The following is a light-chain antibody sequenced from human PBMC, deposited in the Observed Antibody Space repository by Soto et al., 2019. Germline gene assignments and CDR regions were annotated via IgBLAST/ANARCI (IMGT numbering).Light chain of an antibody. Sequence: EIVLTQSPATLSLSPGERATLSCRASQSVSTYLAWYQQTPGQAPRLLIYGASNRATGIPARFSGSGSGTDFTLTIGSLEPEDFAVYYCQQRSNWPRTFGQGTKLEI. J-gene: IGKJ2*02. CDR1: QSVSTY. V-gene: IGKV3-11*01. CDR3: QQRSNWPRT. CDR2: GAS.